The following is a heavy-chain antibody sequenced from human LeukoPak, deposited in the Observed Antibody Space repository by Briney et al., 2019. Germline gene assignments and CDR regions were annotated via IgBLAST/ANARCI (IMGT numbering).Heavy chain of an antibody. Sequence: GGSLRLSCAASGFTFSSYSMNWVRQAPGKGLEWVSSISSSSSYIYYADSVKGRFTISRDNAKNSLYLQMNSLRAEDTAVYYCARDFRSSWYSPGSAFDIWGKGTMVTVSS. CDR2: ISSSSSYI. J-gene: IGHJ3*02. D-gene: IGHD6-13*01. CDR1: GFTFSSYS. V-gene: IGHV3-21*01. CDR3: ARDFRSSWYSPGSAFDI.